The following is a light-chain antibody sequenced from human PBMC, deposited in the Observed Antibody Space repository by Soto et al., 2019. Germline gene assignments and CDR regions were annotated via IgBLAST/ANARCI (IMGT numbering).Light chain of an antibody. J-gene: IGKJ1*01. CDR2: VAS. Sequence: DIQMTQSPSSLSASVGDRVTLTCRVSQDIKDHLGWYQQKPGKAPKSLIYVASRLQSGVPPRFSGSGSGTEFTLTISSLQPEDLADYFCRQHNSDPWTFRQRTKVEI. CDR3: RQHNSDPWT. CDR1: QDIKDH. V-gene: IGKV1-17*01.